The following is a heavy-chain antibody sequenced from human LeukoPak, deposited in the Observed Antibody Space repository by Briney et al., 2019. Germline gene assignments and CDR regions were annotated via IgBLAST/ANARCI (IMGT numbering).Heavy chain of an antibody. V-gene: IGHV4-59*01. D-gene: IGHD5-18*01. Sequence: SETLSLTCTVSGGSISSYYWSWIRQPPGKGLEWTGYIYYSGSTNYNPSLKSRVTISVDTSKNQFSLKLSSVTAADTAVYYCARGLWSAFDIWGQGTMVTVSS. CDR1: GGSISSYY. CDR2: IYYSGST. J-gene: IGHJ3*02. CDR3: ARGLWSAFDI.